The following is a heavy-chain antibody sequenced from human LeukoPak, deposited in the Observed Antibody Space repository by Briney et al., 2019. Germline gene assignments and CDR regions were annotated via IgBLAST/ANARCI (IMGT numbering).Heavy chain of an antibody. D-gene: IGHD3-10*01. Sequence: SETLSLTCTVSGGSISSYYWSWIRQPPGKGLEWIGYIYTSGSTNYNPSLKSRVTISVDTSKNQFSLKLSSVTAADTAVYYCARGTRYGSGKFDYWGQGTLVTVSS. CDR3: ARGTRYGSGKFDY. J-gene: IGHJ4*02. CDR2: IYTSGST. CDR1: GGSISSYY. V-gene: IGHV4-4*09.